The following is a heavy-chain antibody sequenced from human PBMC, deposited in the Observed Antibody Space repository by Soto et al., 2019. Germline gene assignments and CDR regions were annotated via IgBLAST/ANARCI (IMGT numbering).Heavy chain of an antibody. Sequence: QVQLQESGPGLVKPSQTLSLTCTVSGASITSGGYFWTWIRQHPGEGLEWIGYIRDSGTTSYNPSLKSRVTISLDTSKNQFSLRLSSVTAADTAVYYCASEPLTWGQGTMVTVSS. CDR2: IRDSGTT. J-gene: IGHJ3*01. D-gene: IGHD3-9*01. CDR1: GASITSGGYF. V-gene: IGHV4-31*03. CDR3: ASEPLT.